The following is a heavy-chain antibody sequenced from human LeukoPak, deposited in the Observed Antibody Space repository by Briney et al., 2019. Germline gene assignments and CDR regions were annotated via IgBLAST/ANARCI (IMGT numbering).Heavy chain of an antibody. CDR1: GYSISTGYY. V-gene: IGHV4-38-2*01. CDR3: ARQRVYYYDSSGAQVSDY. CDR2: IFHNGIT. D-gene: IGHD3-22*01. Sequence: SETLSLTCAVSGYSISTGYYWGWIRQPPGKGLEWIGTIFHNGITYYHPSLKSRVTISVDTSKNQFSLKLRSVTAADTAGYYCARQRVYYYDSSGAQVSDYWGQGTLVTVPS. J-gene: IGHJ4*02.